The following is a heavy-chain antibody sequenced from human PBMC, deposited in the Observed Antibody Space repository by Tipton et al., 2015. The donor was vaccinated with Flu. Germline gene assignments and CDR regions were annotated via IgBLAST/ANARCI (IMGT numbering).Heavy chain of an antibody. CDR3: AKVIPEIVSGLDY. CDR2: LSGGGGGT. V-gene: IGHV3-23*01. J-gene: IGHJ4*02. CDR1: GFTFSRYA. Sequence: SLRLSCAASGFTFSRYAMSWVRQAPGKGLEWVSFLSGGGGGTKYADSVKGRFTISRDNSKNTLYPQMNSLRAEDTAIYYCAKVIPEIVSGLDYWGQGTLVTVSS. D-gene: IGHD5/OR15-5a*01.